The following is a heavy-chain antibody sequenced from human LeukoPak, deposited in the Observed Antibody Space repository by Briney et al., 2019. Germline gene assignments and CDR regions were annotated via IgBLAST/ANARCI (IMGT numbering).Heavy chain of an antibody. CDR1: GFTFSSYG. CDR3: ARDFSLTRLERPFDY. J-gene: IGHJ4*02. Sequence: GGSPRLSCAASGFTFSSYGMHWVRQAPGKGLEWVANIKQDGSDKYYVDSVKGRFTISRDNAKNSLYLQMNSLRAEDTAVYYCARDFSLTRLERPFDYWGQGTLVTVSS. CDR2: IKQDGSDK. D-gene: IGHD1-1*01. V-gene: IGHV3-7*01.